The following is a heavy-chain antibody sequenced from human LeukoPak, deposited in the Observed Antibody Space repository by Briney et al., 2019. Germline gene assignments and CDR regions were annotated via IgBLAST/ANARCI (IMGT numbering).Heavy chain of an antibody. J-gene: IGHJ6*03. V-gene: IGHV1-69*06. D-gene: IGHD2-15*01. CDR2: IIPIFGTA. CDR1: GGTSSSYA. CDR3: ASAPVVVAARVYYMDV. Sequence: SVKVSCKASGGTSSSYATSWVRQAPGQGLEWMGGIIPIFGTANYAQKSQGRVTITADKSTSTAYMELSSLRSEDTAVYYCASAPVVVAARVYYMDVWGKGTTVTVSS.